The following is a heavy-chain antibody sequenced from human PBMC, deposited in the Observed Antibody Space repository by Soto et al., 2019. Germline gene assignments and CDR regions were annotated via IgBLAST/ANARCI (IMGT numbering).Heavy chain of an antibody. Sequence: SLTCTVSGGSISSSSYHWGWIRQPPGKGLEWIGSIYYSGSTYYNPSLKSRVTISVDTSKNQFSLKLSSVTAADTAVYYCARVVPAAMVSALNWFDPWGQGTLVTVSS. CDR2: IYYSGST. J-gene: IGHJ5*02. V-gene: IGHV4-39*01. D-gene: IGHD2-2*01. CDR3: ARVVPAAMVSALNWFDP. CDR1: GGSISSSSYH.